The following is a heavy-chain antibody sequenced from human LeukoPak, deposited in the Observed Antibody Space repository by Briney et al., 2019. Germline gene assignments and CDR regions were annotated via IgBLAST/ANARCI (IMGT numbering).Heavy chain of an antibody. CDR3: ASSRYYYDSSGYTLDYYYYYMDV. J-gene: IGHJ6*03. CDR1: GGSISSYY. CDR2: IYTSGST. D-gene: IGHD3-22*01. V-gene: IGHV4-4*09. Sequence: SETLSLTCTVSGGSISSYYWSWIRQPPGEGLEWIGYIYTSGSTNYNPSLKSRVTISVDTSKNQFSLKLSSVTAADTAVYYCASSRYYYDSSGYTLDYYYYYMDVWGKGTTVTVSS.